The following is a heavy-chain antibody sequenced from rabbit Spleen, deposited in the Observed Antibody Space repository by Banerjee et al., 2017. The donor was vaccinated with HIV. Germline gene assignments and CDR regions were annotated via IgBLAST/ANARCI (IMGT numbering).Heavy chain of an antibody. J-gene: IGHJ6*01. CDR3: ARDTSSSFSSYGMDL. Sequence: QSLEESGGDLVKPGASLTLTCTASGVSFSSSSYVCWVRQAPGKGLEWIACIDAGSSGFTYFATWAKGRFTCSKSSSTTVTLQMTRLTAADTATYFCARDTSSSFSSYGMDLGGQGTLVTVS. D-gene: IGHD1-1*01. CDR1: GVSFSSSSY. CDR2: IDAGSSGFT. V-gene: IGHV1S40*01.